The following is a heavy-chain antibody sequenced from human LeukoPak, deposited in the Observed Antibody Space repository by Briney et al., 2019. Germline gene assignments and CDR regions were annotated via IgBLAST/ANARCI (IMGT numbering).Heavy chain of an antibody. Sequence: GGSLRLSCAASGFTFSSYAMSWVRQAPGKGLEWVSAISGSGGSTHYADSVKGRFTISRDNSKNTLYLQMNSLRAEDTAIYYCANVFPTSSWYFDYWGQGTLVTVSS. V-gene: IGHV3-23*01. J-gene: IGHJ4*02. CDR1: GFTFSSYA. D-gene: IGHD6-13*01. CDR2: ISGSGGST. CDR3: ANVFPTSSWYFDY.